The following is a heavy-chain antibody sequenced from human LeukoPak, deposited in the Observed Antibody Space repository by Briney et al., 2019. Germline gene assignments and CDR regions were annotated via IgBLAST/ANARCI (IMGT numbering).Heavy chain of an antibody. D-gene: IGHD3-3*01. CDR2: ISWNSGSI. CDR1: GFTFDDYA. V-gene: IGHV3-9*01. CDR3: AAQGDFWSGPYYYYGMDV. J-gene: IGHJ6*02. Sequence: GRSLRLSCAASGFTFDDYAMHWVRQAPGKGLEWVSGISWNSGSIGYADSVKGRFTISRDNAKNSLYLQMNSLRAEDTAVYYCAAQGDFWSGPYYYYGMDVWGQGTTVTVSS.